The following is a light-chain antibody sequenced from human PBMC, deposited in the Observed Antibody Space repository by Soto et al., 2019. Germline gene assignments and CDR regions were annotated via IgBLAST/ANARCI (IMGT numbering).Light chain of an antibody. J-gene: IGKJ1*01. Sequence: DIPMTQSPSTLSASVGDRVTITCRASQSISSWLAWYQQKPGKAPKLLIYKASSVESGVPSRFSGSGSGTEFTLTISSLQPDDFATYYCQQFNNYPWTFGQGTRVEIK. V-gene: IGKV1-5*03. CDR2: KAS. CDR3: QQFNNYPWT. CDR1: QSISSW.